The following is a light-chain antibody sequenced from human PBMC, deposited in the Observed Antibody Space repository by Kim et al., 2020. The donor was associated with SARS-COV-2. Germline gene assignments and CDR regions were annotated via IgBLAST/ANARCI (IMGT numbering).Light chain of an antibody. CDR1: SGHSRNA. CDR2: LNSDGSH. V-gene: IGLV4-69*01. J-gene: IGLJ3*02. Sequence: QPVLTQSPSASASLGASVKLTCTLSSGHSRNAIAWHQQQPERGPRYLMKLNSDGSHTKGDGIPDRFSGSSSGAERYPTSSSLQSEDEADYYCQTWDTGIHVFGGGTQLTVL. CDR3: QTWDTGIHV.